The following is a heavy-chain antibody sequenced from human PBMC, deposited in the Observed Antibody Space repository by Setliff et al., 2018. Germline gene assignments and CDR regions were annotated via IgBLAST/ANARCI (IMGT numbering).Heavy chain of an antibody. CDR1: GFTFSSYS. D-gene: IGHD1-26*01. CDR3: AKGGYSGSHYFDY. Sequence: GGSLRLSCAASGFTFSSYSMSWVRQAPGKGLEWVSAIGGGGKSTYYADSVKGRFTISRDNSNNALYLQMNSLRAEDTAIYYCAKGGYSGSHYFDYWGQGTLVTVSS. CDR2: IGGGGKST. V-gene: IGHV3-23*01. J-gene: IGHJ4*02.